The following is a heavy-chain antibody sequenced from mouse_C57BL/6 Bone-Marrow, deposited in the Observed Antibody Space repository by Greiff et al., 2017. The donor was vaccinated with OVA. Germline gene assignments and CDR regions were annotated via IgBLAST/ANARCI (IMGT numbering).Heavy chain of an antibody. D-gene: IGHD2-4*01. J-gene: IGHJ2*01. V-gene: IGHV1-81*01. Sequence: QVQLKQSGAELARPGASVKLSCKASGYTFTSYGISWVKQRTGQGLEWIGEIYPRSGNTYYNEKFKGKATLTADKSSSTAYMELRSLTSEDSAVYFCARSDDYGGWGQGTTLTVSS. CDR2: IYPRSGNT. CDR1: GYTFTSYG. CDR3: ARSDDYGG.